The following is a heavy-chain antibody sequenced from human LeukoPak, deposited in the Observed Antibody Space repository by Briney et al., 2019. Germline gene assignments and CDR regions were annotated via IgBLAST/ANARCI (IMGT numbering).Heavy chain of an antibody. CDR1: GYSFTSYW. V-gene: IGHV5-51*01. D-gene: IGHD4-17*01. J-gene: IGHJ6*03. CDR2: IYPGDSDT. CDR3: ARAPGDYGDYGHFYYYYYMDV. Sequence: GESLKISCKGSGYSFTSYWIGWVRQMPGKGLEWMGIIYPGDSDTRYSPSFQGQVTISADKSISTAYLQWSSLKASDTAMYYCARAPGDYGDYGHFYYYYYMDVWGKGTTVTVSS.